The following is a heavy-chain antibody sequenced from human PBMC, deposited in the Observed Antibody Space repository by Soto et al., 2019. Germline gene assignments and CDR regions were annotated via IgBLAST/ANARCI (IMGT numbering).Heavy chain of an antibody. CDR2: IYPGDSDT. J-gene: IGHJ4*02. Sequence: VEAQKSSCKGRGYILSSYWSSWVRQIPGKGLEWMGIIYPGDSDTRYSPSFQGQVTISVDRSISTAYLQWSSLKASDTAMYYCARRGNFFDSWGQGTQVTVSS. CDR3: ARRGNFFDS. D-gene: IGHD3-16*01. V-gene: IGHV5-51*01. CDR1: GYILSSYW.